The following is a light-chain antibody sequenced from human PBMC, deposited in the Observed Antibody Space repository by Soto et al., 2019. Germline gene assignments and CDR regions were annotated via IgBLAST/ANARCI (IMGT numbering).Light chain of an antibody. CDR3: QQYGSSPGT. J-gene: IGKJ1*01. Sequence: ETVLTQSPASMSLSXAERATLTSXXSQSVRDRYLAWYQQKPGQAPSLLIYDTSTRATGVPDRLSGSGSGTDFALTISRVEPEDFAIYFCQQYGSSPGTFGQGTKVDI. V-gene: IGKV3D-20*01. CDR2: DTS. CDR1: QSVRDRY.